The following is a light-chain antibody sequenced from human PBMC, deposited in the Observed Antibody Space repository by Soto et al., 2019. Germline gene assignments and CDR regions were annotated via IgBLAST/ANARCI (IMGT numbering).Light chain of an antibody. CDR1: QSVSSNY. J-gene: IGKJ1*01. CDR3: QQYATSPWT. CDR2: STS. V-gene: IGKV3-20*01. Sequence: EIVLTQSPDTLSLSPGERATLSCRASQSVSSNYFAWYQQMPGQAPRLLIYSTSTRATGIPVRFSGSGSGTDFTLTISRLEPEDLAVYYCQQYATSPWTFGQGTKVDVK.